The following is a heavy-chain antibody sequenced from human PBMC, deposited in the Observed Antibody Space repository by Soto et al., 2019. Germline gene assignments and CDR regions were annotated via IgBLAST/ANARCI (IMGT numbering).Heavy chain of an antibody. V-gene: IGHV3-23*01. CDR3: AKDLRGYSSSLPPVFDY. J-gene: IGHJ4*02. CDR1: GFTFSSYA. CDR2: ISGSGGST. Sequence: VQLLESGGGLVQPGGSLRLSCAASGFTFSSYAMSWVRQAPGKGLEWVSGISGSGGSTYYADSVKGRFTISRDNSKNTLYLQMNSLRAEDTAVYYCAKDLRGYSSSLPPVFDYWGQGTLVTVSS. D-gene: IGHD6-13*01.